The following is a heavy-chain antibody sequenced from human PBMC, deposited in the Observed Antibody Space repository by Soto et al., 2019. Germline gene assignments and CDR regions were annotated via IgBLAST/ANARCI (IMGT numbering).Heavy chain of an antibody. D-gene: IGHD2-2*01. Sequence: EVQLVESGGGLVKPGGSLRLSCAASGCTFSSYSMNCVRQAPGKGLEWVSSISSSSSYIYYADSVKGRFTISRDNDKNSLYLQMNSLRDEDTAVYYCARVPRGIVVVPAATYFDYWGQGTLVTVSS. CDR2: ISSSSSYI. CDR3: ARVPRGIVVVPAATYFDY. V-gene: IGHV3-21*01. CDR1: GCTFSSYS. J-gene: IGHJ4*02.